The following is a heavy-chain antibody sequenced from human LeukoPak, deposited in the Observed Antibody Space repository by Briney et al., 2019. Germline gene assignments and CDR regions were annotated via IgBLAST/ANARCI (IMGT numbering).Heavy chain of an antibody. D-gene: IGHD4-23*01. CDR1: GFSFSDDW. Sequence: GGSLRLSCAASGFSFSDDWVSWVRQAPGKGLEWVSTLSGSGGSTYYADSVKGRFTISRDNSKNTLYLQMNSLRAEDTAVYYCANISQYVANSPFDYWGQGTLVTVSS. V-gene: IGHV3-23*01. CDR2: LSGSGGST. J-gene: IGHJ4*02. CDR3: ANISQYVANSPFDY.